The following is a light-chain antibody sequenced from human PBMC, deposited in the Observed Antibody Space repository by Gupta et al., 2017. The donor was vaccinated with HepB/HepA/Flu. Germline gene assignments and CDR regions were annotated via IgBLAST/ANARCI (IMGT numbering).Light chain of an antibody. CDR3: RQSLRAPWT. CDR2: LGS. CDR1: QSLLHSNGYNY. J-gene: IGKJ1*01. Sequence: DIVMTQSPLSLPVTPGEPASISCRSSQSLLHSNGYNYLDWYLQKPGQSPQLLIYLGSNRASGVPDRFSSIGSGTNFTLKISRVDAEDVGVYYCRQSLRAPWTFGQGTKVEIK. V-gene: IGKV2-28*01.